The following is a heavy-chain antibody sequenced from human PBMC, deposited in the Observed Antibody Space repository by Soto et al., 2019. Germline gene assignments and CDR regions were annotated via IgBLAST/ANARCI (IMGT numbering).Heavy chain of an antibody. Sequence: EVPLVESGGGLVQPGGSLRLSCAASGFTFSSYSMNWVRQAPGKGLEWVSYISSSSSTIYYADSVKGRFTISRDNAKNSLYLQMNSLRAEDTAVYYCARVVAGDYWGQGTLVTVSS. CDR3: ARVVAGDY. CDR2: ISSSSSTI. J-gene: IGHJ4*02. V-gene: IGHV3-48*01. CDR1: GFTFSSYS. D-gene: IGHD2-21*01.